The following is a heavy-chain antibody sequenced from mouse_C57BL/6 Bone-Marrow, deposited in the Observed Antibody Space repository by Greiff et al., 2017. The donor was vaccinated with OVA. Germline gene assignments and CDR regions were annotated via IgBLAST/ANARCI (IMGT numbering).Heavy chain of an antibody. D-gene: IGHD2-5*01. J-gene: IGHJ3*01. CDR3: AGSYYSNYGFAY. CDR2: ISNLAYSI. V-gene: IGHV5-15*01. CDR1: GFTFSDYG. Sequence: EVQLVESGGGLVQPGGSLKLSCAASGFTFSDYGMAWVRQAPRKGPEWVAFISNLAYSIYYADTVTGRFTISRENAKNTLYLEMSSLRSEDTAMYYCAGSYYSNYGFAYWGQGTLVTVSA.